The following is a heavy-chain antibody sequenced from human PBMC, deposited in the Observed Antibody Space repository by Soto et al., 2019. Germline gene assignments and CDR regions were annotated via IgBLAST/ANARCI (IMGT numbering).Heavy chain of an antibody. Sequence: GGSLRLSCAASGFTFSSYAMSWVRQAPGKGLEWVSAISGSGGSTYYADSVKGRFTNSRDNSKNTLYLQMNSLRAEDTAVYYCAKGGPGNVLRFLEWLLPQNWFDPWGQGTLVTVSS. J-gene: IGHJ5*02. CDR2: ISGSGGST. CDR1: GFTFSSYA. V-gene: IGHV3-23*01. D-gene: IGHD3-3*01. CDR3: AKGGPGNVLRFLEWLLPQNWFDP.